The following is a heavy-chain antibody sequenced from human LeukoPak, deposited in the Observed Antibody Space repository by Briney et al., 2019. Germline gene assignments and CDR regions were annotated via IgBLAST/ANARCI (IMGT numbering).Heavy chain of an antibody. Sequence: GGSLRLSCAASGFTFSSYSMSWVRQAPGKGLEWVSYISSSSSTIYYADSVKGRFTISRDNAKNSLYLQMNSLRAEDTAVYYCARDLAGYGGNDGYWGQGTLVTVSS. CDR1: GFTFSSYS. CDR3: ARDLAGYGGNDGY. V-gene: IGHV3-48*01. D-gene: IGHD4-23*01. CDR2: ISSSSSTI. J-gene: IGHJ4*02.